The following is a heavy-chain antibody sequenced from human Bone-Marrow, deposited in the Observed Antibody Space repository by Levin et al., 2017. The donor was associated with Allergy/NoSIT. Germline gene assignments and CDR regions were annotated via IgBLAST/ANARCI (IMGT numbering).Heavy chain of an antibody. CDR1: GYTFITHS. J-gene: IGHJ4*02. CDR2: INGDNGDT. Sequence: GESLKISCTASGYTFITHSIHWVRQAPGQRLEWMGWINGDNGDTKHAQKFQGRVTITRDKSAGTAYMELSSLRSEDTAVYYCARRADGYCSRVSWPTPFDHWGQGTLVTVSS. CDR3: ARRADGYCSRVSWPTPFDH. V-gene: IGHV1-3*01. D-gene: IGHD2-8*01.